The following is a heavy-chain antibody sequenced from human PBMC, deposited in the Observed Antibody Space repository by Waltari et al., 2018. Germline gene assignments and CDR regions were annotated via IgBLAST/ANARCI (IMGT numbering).Heavy chain of an antibody. Sequence: QLQLQESGPGLVKPSETLSLTCTVSGGSISSSSYYWGWIRQPPGNGLEWIGSIYYSGSTYYNPSLKSRVTISVDTSKNQFSLKLSSVTAADTAVYYCARATYYYDSSGYYNYAFDIWGQGTMVTVSS. CDR2: IYYSGST. CDR3: ARATYYYDSSGYYNYAFDI. V-gene: IGHV4-39*01. CDR1: GGSISSSSYY. D-gene: IGHD3-22*01. J-gene: IGHJ3*02.